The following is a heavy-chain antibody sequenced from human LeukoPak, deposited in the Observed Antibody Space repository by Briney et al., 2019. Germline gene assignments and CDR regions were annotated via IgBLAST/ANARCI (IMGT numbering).Heavy chain of an antibody. CDR2: INPNSGGT. CDR1: GYTFTGYY. CDR3: ATSPGGGVLQWLVTDFDY. V-gene: IGHV1-2*02. Sequence: ASVKVSCKASGYTFTGYYMHWVRQAPGQGLEWMEWINPNSGGTNYAQKFQGRVTMTRDTSISTAYMELSRLRSDDTAVYYCATSPGGGVLQWLVTDFDYWGQGTLVTVSS. D-gene: IGHD6-19*01. J-gene: IGHJ4*02.